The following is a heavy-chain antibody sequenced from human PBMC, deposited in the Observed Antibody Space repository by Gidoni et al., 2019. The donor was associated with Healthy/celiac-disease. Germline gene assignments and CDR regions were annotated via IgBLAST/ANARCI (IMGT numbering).Heavy chain of an antibody. J-gene: IGHJ6*02. D-gene: IGHD3-10*01. CDR1: RSTSSSPR. CDR2: IWYDGSNK. V-gene: IGHV3-33*01. Sequence: QVQLVESGGGVAQPGRSLSLSCAPTRSTSSSPRMYWVRQAPGKGLGWWAVIWYDGSNKYYACSVKGRFTISRDNSKNTLYLQMNSLRAEDTAVYYCARSDGSGFSWGYYYYGMDVWGQGTTVTVSS. CDR3: ARSDGSGFSWGYYYYGMDV.